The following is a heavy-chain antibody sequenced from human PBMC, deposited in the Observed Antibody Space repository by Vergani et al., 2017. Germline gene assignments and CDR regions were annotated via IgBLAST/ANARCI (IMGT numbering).Heavy chain of an antibody. J-gene: IGHJ3*02. D-gene: IGHD6-13*01. CDR3: AKVDRAEDSGTFGAFDI. CDR1: GFTFIMHA. CDR2: LSASDRRT. V-gene: IGHV3-23*01. Sequence: EVQLLESGGDLVQPGGSLRLSCAASGFTFIMHAMSWVRQAPGKGLEWVSTLSASDRRTHYADSVKGRFTISRDISKNILFLHMNSLRPEDTAVYYCAKVDRAEDSGTFGAFDIWGQGTMVTVSS.